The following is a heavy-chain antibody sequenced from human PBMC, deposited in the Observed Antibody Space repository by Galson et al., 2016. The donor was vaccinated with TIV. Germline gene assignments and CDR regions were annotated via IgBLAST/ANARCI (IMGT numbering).Heavy chain of an antibody. V-gene: IGHV2-5*02. CDR3: EHSRTYDYGDTSYHYSLDV. CDR2: ISWDDDK. J-gene: IGHJ6*02. CDR1: GFSFSTSGVG. D-gene: IGHD4-17*01. Sequence: PALVKPTQTLTVTCTFSGFSFSTSGVGVGWIRQPPGKALEWLALISWDDDKRYSPSLKSRLTISKDTSKNQVGLTLTNMDPVDTSTYFCEHSRTYDYGDTSYHYSLDVWGQGTTVTVSS.